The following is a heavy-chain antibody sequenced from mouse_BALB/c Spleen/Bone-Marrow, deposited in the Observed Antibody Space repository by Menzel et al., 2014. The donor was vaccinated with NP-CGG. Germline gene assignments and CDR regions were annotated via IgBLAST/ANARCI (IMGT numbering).Heavy chain of an antibody. V-gene: IGHV3-5*02. CDR2: IYYSGTI. CDR1: GISITTGNYR. J-gene: IGHJ2*01. CDR3: ARYYGNYFDY. D-gene: IGHD2-1*01. Sequence: EVKLQESGPGLVKPSQTVSLTCTVTGISITTGNYRWSWIRQFPGNKLEWIGYIYYSGTITYNPSLTSRTTITRDTSKSQFFLEMNSLTAEDTATYYCARYYGNYFDYWGQGTTLTVSS.